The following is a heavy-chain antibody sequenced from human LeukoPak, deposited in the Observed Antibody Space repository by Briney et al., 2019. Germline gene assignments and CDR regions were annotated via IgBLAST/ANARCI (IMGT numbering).Heavy chain of an antibody. V-gene: IGHV3-30*18. CDR1: GLMFSRYW. CDR3: AKDRGATVTLSFDY. Sequence: GGSLRLSCAASGLMFSRYWMHWVRQAPGKGLEWVAVISYDGSNKYYADSVKGRFTISRDNSKNTLYLQMNSLRAEDTAVYYCAKDRGATVTLSFDYWGQGTLVTVSS. D-gene: IGHD4-11*01. J-gene: IGHJ4*02. CDR2: ISYDGSNK.